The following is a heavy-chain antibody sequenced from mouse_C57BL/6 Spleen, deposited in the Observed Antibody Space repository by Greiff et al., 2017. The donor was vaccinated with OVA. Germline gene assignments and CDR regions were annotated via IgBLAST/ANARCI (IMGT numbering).Heavy chain of an antibody. D-gene: IGHD2-1*01. CDR3: AREGSTMVTSYYFDY. J-gene: IGHJ2*01. Sequence: QVQLQQPGAELVRPGSSVKLSCKASGYTFTSYWMHWVKQRPIQGLEWIGNIDPSDSETPYNQKFKDKATLTVDKSSSTAYMQLSSLTSEDSAVYYCAREGSTMVTSYYFDYWGQGTTLTVSS. CDR1: GYTFTSYW. V-gene: IGHV1-52*01. CDR2: IDPSDSET.